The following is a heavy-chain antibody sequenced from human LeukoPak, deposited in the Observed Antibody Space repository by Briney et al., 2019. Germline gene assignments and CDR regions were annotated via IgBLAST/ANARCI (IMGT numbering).Heavy chain of an antibody. V-gene: IGHV1-3*01. J-gene: IGHJ3*01. D-gene: IGHD1-7*01. Sequence: ASVKVSRKASGYTFTTYTIHWVRQAPGQRLEWMGWINAGNGNTKYSQKFQGRVTITRDTSASTAYMELSSLRSEDTAVFYCARESWHYGTDAFDVWGQGTMVTVSS. CDR3: ARESWHYGTDAFDV. CDR1: GYTFTTYT. CDR2: INAGNGNT.